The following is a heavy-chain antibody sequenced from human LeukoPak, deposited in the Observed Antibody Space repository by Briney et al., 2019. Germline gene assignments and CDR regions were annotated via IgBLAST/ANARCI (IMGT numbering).Heavy chain of an antibody. CDR3: ARESSLVSMIVVVTDLGAFDI. V-gene: IGHV3-23*01. CDR2: ISGSGGST. Sequence: GGSLRLSCAASGFTFTIYGMSWVRQAPGKGLEWVSGISGSGGSTYYGDSVRGRFTISRDNAKNSLYLQMNSLRAEDTALYCCARESSLVSMIVVVTDLGAFDIWGQGTMVTVSS. J-gene: IGHJ3*02. CDR1: GFTFTIYG. D-gene: IGHD3-22*01.